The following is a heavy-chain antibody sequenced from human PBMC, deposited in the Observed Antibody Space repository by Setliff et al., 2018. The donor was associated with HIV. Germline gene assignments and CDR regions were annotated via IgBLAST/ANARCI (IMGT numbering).Heavy chain of an antibody. Sequence: AASVKVSCKASGFTFTSSAVQWVRQARGQRLEWIGWIVVGSGNTNYAQKFQERVTITRDMSTSTAYMELSSLRSEDTAVYYCARDVWAAAGDTFDYWGQGTLVTVSS. CDR3: ARDVWAAAGDTFDY. CDR1: GFTFTSSA. J-gene: IGHJ4*02. D-gene: IGHD6-13*01. CDR2: IVVGSGNT. V-gene: IGHV1-58*01.